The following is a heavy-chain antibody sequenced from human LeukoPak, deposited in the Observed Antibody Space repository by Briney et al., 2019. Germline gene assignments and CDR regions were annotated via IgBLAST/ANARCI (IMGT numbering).Heavy chain of an antibody. J-gene: IGHJ4*02. CDR2: IRYDGGNK. CDR1: GFTLSCCG. Sequence: PGGSLRLSCAASGFTLSCCGMHWVRQAPGKGLEWVAFIRYDGGNKYYADSVKGRFTISRDNSKNTLYLQMNSLRAEDTAMYYCAKDGDDCIDYWGQGSLVTVSS. D-gene: IGHD3-22*01. V-gene: IGHV3-30*02. CDR3: AKDGDDCIDY.